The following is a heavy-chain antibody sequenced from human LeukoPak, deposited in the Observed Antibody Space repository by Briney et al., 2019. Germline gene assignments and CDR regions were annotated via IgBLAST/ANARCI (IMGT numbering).Heavy chain of an antibody. V-gene: IGHV1-2*02. CDR3: ARVVYCGGDCYSKYFYGMDV. CDR1: GYTFTGYH. J-gene: IGHJ6*02. Sequence: RASVKVSCKTSGYTFTGYHMHWVRQAPGQGLEWMGWINPYSGGTNFAQKFQGRVTMTRDTSITTAYMELSRLRSDDTAVYYCARVVYCGGDCYSKYFYGMDVWGQGTTVIVSS. CDR2: INPYSGGT. D-gene: IGHD2-21*02.